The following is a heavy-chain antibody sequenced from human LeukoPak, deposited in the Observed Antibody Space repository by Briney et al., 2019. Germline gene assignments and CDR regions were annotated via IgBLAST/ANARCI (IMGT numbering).Heavy chain of an antibody. CDR2: IKQDGSEK. V-gene: IGHV3-7*01. CDR3: ARDVYRRQAYYWNPHDAFDI. Sequence: GGSLRLSCAASGFTFSSYWMSWVRQAPGKGLEGVANIKQDGSEKYYVDSVKGRFTISRDNAKNSLYLQMNSLRAEDTAVYYCARDVYRRQAYYWNPHDAFDIWGQGTLATVSS. D-gene: IGHD1-20*01. J-gene: IGHJ3*02. CDR1: GFTFSSYW.